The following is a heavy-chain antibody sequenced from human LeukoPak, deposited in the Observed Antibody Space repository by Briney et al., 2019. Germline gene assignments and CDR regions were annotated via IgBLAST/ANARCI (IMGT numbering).Heavy chain of an antibody. J-gene: IGHJ5*02. CDR3: ARGWGSGYWFDP. CDR1: GGSISSGSYY. D-gene: IGHD6-19*01. V-gene: IGHV4-61*02. CDR2: IYTSGST. Sequence: SETLSLTCTVSGGSISSGSYYWSWIRQPAGKGLEWIGRIYTSGSTNYNPSPKSRVTISVDTSKNQFSLKLSSVTAADTAVYYCARGWGSGYWFDPWGQGTLVTVSS.